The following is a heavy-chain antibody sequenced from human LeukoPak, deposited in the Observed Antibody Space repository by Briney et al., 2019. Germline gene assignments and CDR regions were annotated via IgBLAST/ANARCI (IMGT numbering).Heavy chain of an antibody. J-gene: IGHJ4*02. CDR3: ARESGYYYDTSGYTFDY. CDR2: IYTRGST. D-gene: IGHD3-22*01. Sequence: SETLSLTCTVSGGSSNNYYWSWIRQSAGKGLEWIGRIYTRGSTNYNPSLKSRVSMSVDTSKNQFSLRLRSVTAADTAVYYCARESGYYYDTSGYTFDYWGQGILVTVSS. CDR1: GGSSNNYY. V-gene: IGHV4-4*07.